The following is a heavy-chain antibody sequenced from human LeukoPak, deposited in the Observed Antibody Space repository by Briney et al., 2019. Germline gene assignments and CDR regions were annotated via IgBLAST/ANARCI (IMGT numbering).Heavy chain of an antibody. V-gene: IGHV3-48*01. CDR3: AREYSSSSGRSFDY. CDR2: ISPSATTI. Sequence: PGGSLRLSCAASALTFSGYSMNWVRQAPGKGLEWVSYISPSATTIYYADSVKGRLTISRDNAKNSLYLQMNSLRAEDTAVYYCAREYSSSSGRSFDYWGQGTLVTVSS. D-gene: IGHD6-6*01. J-gene: IGHJ4*02. CDR1: ALTFSGYS.